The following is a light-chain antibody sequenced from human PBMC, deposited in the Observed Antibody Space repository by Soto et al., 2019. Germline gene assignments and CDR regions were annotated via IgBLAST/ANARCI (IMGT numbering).Light chain of an antibody. CDR2: EVS. V-gene: IGLV2-8*01. J-gene: IGLJ2*01. CDR3: SSYAGSNKGVI. CDR1: SSDVGAYKY. Sequence: QSVLTQPPSASGSPGQSVTISCTGTSSDVGAYKYVSWYQQHPGKAPKLMISEVSTRPSGVPDRFSGSKSGNTASLTVSGLQAEDEADYFCSSYAGSNKGVIFGGGTKLTVL.